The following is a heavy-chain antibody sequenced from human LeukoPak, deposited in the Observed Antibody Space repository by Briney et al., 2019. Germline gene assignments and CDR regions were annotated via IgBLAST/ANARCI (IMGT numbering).Heavy chain of an antibody. V-gene: IGHV3-48*03. CDR3: ARVFIGDYGDYQFDY. CDR2: ISSSGSTI. D-gene: IGHD4-17*01. CDR1: GFTFSSYE. J-gene: IGHJ4*02. Sequence: PGGSLRLSCAASGFTFSSYEMNWVRQAPGKGLEWVSYISSSGSTIYYADSVKGRFTISRDNAKNSLYLQMNSLRAEDTAVYYCARVFIGDYGDYQFDYWGQGTLVTASS.